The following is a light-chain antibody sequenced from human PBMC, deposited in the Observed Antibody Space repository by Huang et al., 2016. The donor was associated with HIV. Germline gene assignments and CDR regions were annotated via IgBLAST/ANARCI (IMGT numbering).Light chain of an antibody. CDR3: QQYDKWPPGLT. CDR2: DTS. J-gene: IGKJ4*01. V-gene: IGKV3D-15*01. CDR1: QNVRNN. Sequence: EIKMPQSPATLSVSPGGRVTLPCRASQNVRNNLDWYQQKTGQAPSLLIYDTSTRASGIPARFSGSGSGTEFTLTISGLQSEDFAIYYCQQYDKWPPGLTFGGGTKVEI.